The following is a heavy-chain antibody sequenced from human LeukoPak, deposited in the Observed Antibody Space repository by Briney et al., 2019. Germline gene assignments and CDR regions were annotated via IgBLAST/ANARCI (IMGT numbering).Heavy chain of an antibody. V-gene: IGHV3-30*02. J-gene: IGHJ4*02. CDR2: IRYDGSNK. CDR1: GCTFSSYG. Sequence: TGGSLRLSCAASGCTFSSYGMHWVRQAPGKGLEWVAFIRYDGSNKYYADSVKGRFTISRDNFKNTLYLQMNSLRAEDTAVYYCARGVVVVPAASDYWGQGTLVTVSS. D-gene: IGHD2-2*01. CDR3: ARGVVVVPAASDY.